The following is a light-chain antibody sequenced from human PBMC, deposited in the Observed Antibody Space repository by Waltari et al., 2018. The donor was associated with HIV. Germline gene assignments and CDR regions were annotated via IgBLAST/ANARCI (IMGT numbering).Light chain of an antibody. J-gene: IGLJ3*02. CDR2: EVI. V-gene: IGLV2-11*01. CDR1: SSDVGGSDS. Sequence: QSALTQPRSVSGSPGQSVPISCTGTSSDVGGSDSVSWYLQHPGKVPKLIIYEVIKRPSGVPDRFSGSKSGNTASLTISGLQTEDEADYFCCSYAGTYTYVLFGGGTKLTVL. CDR3: CSYAGTYTYVL.